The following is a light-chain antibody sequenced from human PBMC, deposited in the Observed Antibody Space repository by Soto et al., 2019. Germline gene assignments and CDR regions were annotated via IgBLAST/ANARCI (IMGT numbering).Light chain of an antibody. CDR1: HSATKR. J-gene: IGKJ4*01. CDR3: QQYVRYPLT. V-gene: IGKV1-5*03. CDR2: ELS. Sequence: DIRLTQSPSTLSASVRDRVTITCRASHSATKRLSWHQQKPEKAPKVLIYELSTLESGVPSMFSGSGSGTEFTLTISILHPDDFATYYYQQYVRYPLTFGGGTKVDIK.